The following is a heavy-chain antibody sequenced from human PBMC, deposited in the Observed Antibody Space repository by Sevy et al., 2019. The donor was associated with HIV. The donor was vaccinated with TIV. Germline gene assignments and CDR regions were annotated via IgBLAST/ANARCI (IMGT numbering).Heavy chain of an antibody. CDR3: ARAKYYSSGTSYYMDV. CDR1: IDSISSYS. J-gene: IGHJ6*03. CDR2: VYNSGTT. Sequence: SETLSLTCTVSIDSISSYSWSWIRQPPGKGLEWIGHVYNSGTTNYNPSLKSRVTISVDTSKNQISLKLNSVTAADMAVYYCARAKYYSSGTSYYMDVWGKGTTVTVSS. V-gene: IGHV4-59*01. D-gene: IGHD3-10*01.